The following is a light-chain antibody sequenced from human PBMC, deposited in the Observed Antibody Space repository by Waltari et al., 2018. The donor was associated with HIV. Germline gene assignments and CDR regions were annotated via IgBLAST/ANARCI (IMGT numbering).Light chain of an antibody. CDR3: AAWDDRLSGYV. V-gene: IGLV1-44*01. J-gene: IGLJ1*01. CDR1: SSNIGSNT. Sequence: QSVLTQPPSASGTPGQRVSISCSGSSSNIGSNTVNWYQQIPGTAPKLLIFIHNQRPAGVPDRCTGSKSGTSATLAISGLQSEDEADYYCAAWDDRLSGYVFGTGTKVTV. CDR2: IHN.